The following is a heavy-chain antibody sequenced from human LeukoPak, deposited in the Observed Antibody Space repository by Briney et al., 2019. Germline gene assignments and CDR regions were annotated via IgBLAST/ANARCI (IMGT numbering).Heavy chain of an antibody. CDR2: IKQDGSEK. V-gene: IGHV3-7*01. CDR1: GFTFSSYW. Sequence: GGSLRLSCAAPGFTFSSYWMSWVRQAPGKGLEWVANIKQDGSEKYYVDSVKGRFTISRDNAKNSLYLQMNSLRAEDTAVYYCARGAGYCSSTSCPRGAFDIWGQGTMVTVSS. D-gene: IGHD2-2*01. CDR3: ARGAGYCSSTSCPRGAFDI. J-gene: IGHJ3*02.